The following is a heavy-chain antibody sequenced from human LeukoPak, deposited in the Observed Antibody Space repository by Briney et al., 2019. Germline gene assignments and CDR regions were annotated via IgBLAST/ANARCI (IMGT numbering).Heavy chain of an antibody. Sequence: GASVKVSCKASGYTFTSYAMHWVRQAPGQRLEWMGWINAGNGNTKYPQKFQGRVTITRDTSASTAYMELSSLRSEDTAVYYCARDYASMVRGILDYWGQGTLVTVSS. J-gene: IGHJ4*02. CDR3: ARDYASMVRGILDY. CDR2: INAGNGNT. CDR1: GYTFTSYA. D-gene: IGHD3-10*01. V-gene: IGHV1-3*01.